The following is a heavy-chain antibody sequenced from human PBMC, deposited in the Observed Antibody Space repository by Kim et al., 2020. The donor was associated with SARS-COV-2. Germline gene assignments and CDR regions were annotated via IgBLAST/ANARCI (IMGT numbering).Heavy chain of an antibody. J-gene: IGHJ6*03. CDR1: GGSISSSSYY. Sequence: SETLSLTCTVSGGSISSSSYYWGWIRQPPGKGLEWIGSIYYSGSTYYNPSLKSRVTISVDTSKNQFSLKLSSVTAADTAVYYCERHPRSSSWSVSNYYYGKSDYMDVWGKGTTVTVSS. D-gene: IGHD6-13*01. V-gene: IGHV4-39*01. CDR3: ERHPRSSSWSVSNYYYGKSDYMDV. CDR2: IYYSGST.